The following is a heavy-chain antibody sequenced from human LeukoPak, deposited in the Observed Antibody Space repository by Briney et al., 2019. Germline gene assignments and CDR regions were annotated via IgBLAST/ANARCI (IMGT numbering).Heavy chain of an antibody. V-gene: IGHV3-7*01. CDR3: ARVGDLGYCSSTSCPFDY. D-gene: IGHD2-2*01. J-gene: IGHJ4*02. Sequence: PGGSLRLSCAASGFTFSSYAMSWVRQAPGKGLEWVANIKQDGSEKYYVDSVKGRFTISRDNAKNSLYLQMNSLRAEDTAVYYCARVGDLGYCSSTSCPFDYWGQGTLVTVSS. CDR2: IKQDGSEK. CDR1: GFTFSSYA.